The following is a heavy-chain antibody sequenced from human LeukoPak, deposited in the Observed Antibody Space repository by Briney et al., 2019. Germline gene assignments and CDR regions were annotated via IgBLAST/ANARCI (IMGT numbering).Heavy chain of an antibody. CDR2: INPNSGGT. Sequence: GASVKVSCKASGYTFTGYYMHWVRQAPGQGLEWMGWINPNSGGTNYAQKFQGRVTMTRDTSISTAYMELSSLRSEDTAVYYCAIERRWGWGHRSIDYWGQGTLVTVSS. V-gene: IGHV1-2*02. J-gene: IGHJ4*02. CDR3: AIERRWGWGHRSIDY. D-gene: IGHD3-16*01. CDR1: GYTFTGYY.